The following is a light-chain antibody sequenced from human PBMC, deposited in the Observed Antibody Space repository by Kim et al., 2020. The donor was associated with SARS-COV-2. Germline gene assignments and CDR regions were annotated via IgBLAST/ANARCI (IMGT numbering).Light chain of an antibody. CDR2: QAS. CDR1: QSVDNW. Sequence: DIQMTQSPSTLSAFVGNRVTITCRASQSVDNWLAWYQQKPGKAPKLLIYQASKLASGVPSRFSGSGSGRDFTLTISNLQPDDSAIYYCKQYETYWTFGQGTKVDIK. V-gene: IGKV1-5*03. CDR3: KQYETYWT. J-gene: IGKJ1*01.